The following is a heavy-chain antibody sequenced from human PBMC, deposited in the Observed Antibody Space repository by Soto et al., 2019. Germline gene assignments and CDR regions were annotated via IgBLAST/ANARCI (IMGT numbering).Heavy chain of an antibody. Sequence: QVQLQESGPGLVKPSQTLSLTCTVSGGSISSGDYYWGWIRQPPGKGLEWIGYIYYSGSTYYNPSLKSRVTISVDTSKNQFSLKLSSVTAADTAVYYCARYIIAAAGTSAFDIWGQGTMVTVSS. V-gene: IGHV4-30-4*01. D-gene: IGHD6-13*01. CDR1: GGSISSGDYY. J-gene: IGHJ3*02. CDR3: ARYIIAAAGTSAFDI. CDR2: IYYSGST.